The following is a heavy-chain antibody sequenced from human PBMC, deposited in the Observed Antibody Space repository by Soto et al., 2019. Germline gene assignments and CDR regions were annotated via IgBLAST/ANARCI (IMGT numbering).Heavy chain of an antibody. J-gene: IGHJ6*02. CDR2: ISSSSSTI. Sequence: GGSLRLSCAASGFTFSSYSMNWVRQAPGKGLEWVSYISSSSSTIYYADSVKGRFTISRDNAKNSLYLQMNSLRDEDTAVYYCARVIETYSNYGMDVWGQGTTVTSP. CDR3: ARVIETYSNYGMDV. CDR1: GFTFSSYS. V-gene: IGHV3-48*02. D-gene: IGHD3-16*02.